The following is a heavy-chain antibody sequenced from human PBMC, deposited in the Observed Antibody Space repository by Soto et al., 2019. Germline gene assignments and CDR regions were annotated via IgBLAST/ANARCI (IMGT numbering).Heavy chain of an antibody. J-gene: IGHJ5*02. CDR2: IIPIFGTA. CDR1: GCTFSSYA. Sequence: SVKVSCKASGCTFSSYAISWVRQAPGQGLEWMGGIIPIFGTANYAQKFQGRVTITADESTSTAYMELSSLRSEDTAVYYCAKSDSYVNWFDPWGQGTLVTVSS. V-gene: IGHV1-69*13. D-gene: IGHD5-18*01. CDR3: AKSDSYVNWFDP.